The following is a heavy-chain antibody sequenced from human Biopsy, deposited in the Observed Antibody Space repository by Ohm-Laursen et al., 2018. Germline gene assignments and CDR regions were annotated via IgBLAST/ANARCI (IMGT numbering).Heavy chain of an antibody. CDR2: ISWDSGRI. CDR1: GFIFDDYA. V-gene: IGHV3-9*01. CDR3: AREQPALSGGGSWFDS. J-gene: IGHJ5*01. Sequence: SLRLSCAASGFIFDDYAIHWVRQAPGKGLEWVSGISWDSGRIDYADSVKGRFTISRDNAKNSLYLQMNSPRADDSAVYFCAREQPALSGGGSWFDSWGQGTLVIVSS. D-gene: IGHD6-19*01.